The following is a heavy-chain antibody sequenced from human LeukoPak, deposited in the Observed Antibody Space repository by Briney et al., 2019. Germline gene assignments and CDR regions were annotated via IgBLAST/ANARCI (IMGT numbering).Heavy chain of an antibody. CDR2: INPKSGGT. D-gene: IGHD5-18*01. Sequence: GASVKVSCKASGYSFTGYYMHWVRQAPGQGLEWMGWINPKSGGTNCAQKFQGRVTMTRDTSIGTAYMELSRLRSDDTAVYYCARSGMVTDFDYWGQGTLVTVSS. CDR1: GYSFTGYY. J-gene: IGHJ4*02. V-gene: IGHV1-2*02. CDR3: ARSGMVTDFDY.